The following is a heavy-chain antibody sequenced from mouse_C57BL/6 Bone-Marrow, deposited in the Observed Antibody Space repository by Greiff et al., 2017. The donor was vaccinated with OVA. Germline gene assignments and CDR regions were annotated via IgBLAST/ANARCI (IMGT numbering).Heavy chain of an antibody. V-gene: IGHV5-6*02. CDR3: ARKTYNVDY. D-gene: IGHD5-2*01. CDR1: GFTFSSYG. Sequence: DVKLVESGGDLVKPGGSLKLSCAASGFTFSSYGMSWVRQTPDQRLEWVATISSGGSYTYYPDSVKGRFTISRDNAKNTLYLQMSSLKSEDTAMYYCARKTYNVDYWGQGTTLTVSS. J-gene: IGHJ2*01. CDR2: ISSGGSYT.